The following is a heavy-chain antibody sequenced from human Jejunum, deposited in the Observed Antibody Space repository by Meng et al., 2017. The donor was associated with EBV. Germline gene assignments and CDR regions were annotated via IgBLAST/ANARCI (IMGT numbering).Heavy chain of an antibody. CDR2: YYNSGST. Sequence: QLQLQGPGPGLVKPSEPLSPTCTVSGGSISSSSYYWGWIRQPPGKGLEWIGTYYNSGSTYYNPSLKSRVTISVDTSKNQFSLKLISVTAADTAAYYCARQGPSGRTFDYWGQGTLVTVSS. D-gene: IGHD1-26*01. J-gene: IGHJ4*02. CDR3: ARQGPSGRTFDY. V-gene: IGHV4-39*01. CDR1: GGSISSSSYY.